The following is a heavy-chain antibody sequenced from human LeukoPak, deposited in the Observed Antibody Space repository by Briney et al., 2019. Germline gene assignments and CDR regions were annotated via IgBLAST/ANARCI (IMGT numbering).Heavy chain of an antibody. Sequence: PSETLSLTCAVSGGSISSGGYSWSWIRQPPGKGLEWIGYIYYSGSTYYNPSLKSRVTISVDTSKNQFSLKLSSVTAADTAVYYCARGRRGYSYAHRYYYYYMDVWGKGTTVTVSS. V-gene: IGHV4-30-4*07. J-gene: IGHJ6*03. CDR3: ARGRRGYSYAHRYYYYYMDV. CDR2: IYYSGST. D-gene: IGHD5-18*01. CDR1: GGSISSGGYS.